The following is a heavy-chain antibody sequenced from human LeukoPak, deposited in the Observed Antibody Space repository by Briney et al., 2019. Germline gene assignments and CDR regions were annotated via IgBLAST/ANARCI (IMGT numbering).Heavy chain of an antibody. CDR1: GYTFTGYY. CDR3: ARDLIQLWSPNSYFDY. D-gene: IGHD5-18*01. V-gene: IGHV1-2*02. CDR2: INPNSGGT. J-gene: IGHJ4*02. Sequence: ASVKVSCKASGYTFTGYYMHWVRQAPGQGLEWMGWINPNSGGTNYAQKFQGRVTMTRDTSISTAYMELSRLRSDDTAVYYCARDLIQLWSPNSYFDYWGQGTLVTVSS.